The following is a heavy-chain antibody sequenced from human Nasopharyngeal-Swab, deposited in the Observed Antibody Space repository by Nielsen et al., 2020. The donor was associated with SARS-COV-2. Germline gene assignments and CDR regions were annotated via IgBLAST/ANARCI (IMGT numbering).Heavy chain of an antibody. CDR3: AKGDTAMVTSTQQWLATGGLIDY. Sequence: SLKISCAASGFTFDDYAMHWVRQAPGKGLEWVSGISWNSGSIGYADSVKGRFTISRDNAKNSLYLQMNSLRAEDTALYYCAKGDTAMVTSTQQWLATGGLIDYWGQGTLVTVSS. D-gene: IGHD5-18*01. CDR1: GFTFDDYA. J-gene: IGHJ4*02. CDR2: ISWNSGSI. V-gene: IGHV3-9*01.